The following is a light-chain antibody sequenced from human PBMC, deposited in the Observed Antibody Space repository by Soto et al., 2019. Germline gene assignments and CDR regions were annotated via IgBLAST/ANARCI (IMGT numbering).Light chain of an antibody. CDR3: SLYTSSYTLI. Sequence: QSALTQPPSVSGSPGQSVTISCTGTSSDVGSYNRVSWYQQPPGTAPKLMIYEVSNRPSGVPDRFSGSKSGNTASLTISGLQAEDEGDYYCSLYTSSYTLIFGGGTKLTVL. V-gene: IGLV2-18*01. CDR1: SSDVGSYNR. J-gene: IGLJ2*01. CDR2: EVS.